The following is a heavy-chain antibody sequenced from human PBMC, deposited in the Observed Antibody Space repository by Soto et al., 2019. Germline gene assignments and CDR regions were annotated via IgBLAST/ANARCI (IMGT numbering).Heavy chain of an antibody. CDR3: ARKLELRGSYYYYYDMDV. D-gene: IGHD1-7*01. Sequence: GASVKVSCKASGYTSTDYYMHWVRQAPGQGLEWMGWINPNSGGTNYARKFQGRVTMTRDTSISTAYMELSRLRSDDTAVYYCARKLELRGSYYYYYDMDVWGQGTTVTVSS. J-gene: IGHJ6*02. CDR1: GYTSTDYY. CDR2: INPNSGGT. V-gene: IGHV1-2*02.